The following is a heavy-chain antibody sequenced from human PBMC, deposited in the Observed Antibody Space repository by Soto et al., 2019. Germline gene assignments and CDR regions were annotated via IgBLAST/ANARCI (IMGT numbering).Heavy chain of an antibody. Sequence: QVQLQESGPGLVKPSQTLSLTCTVSGGSISSGDYYWSWIRQPPGKGLEWIGYIYYIGSTYSNPSLKSRVTISVDTSKNQFSLKLSSVTAADTAVYYCASRPAGYNWNYFYFDYWGQGTLVTVSS. D-gene: IGHD1-7*01. V-gene: IGHV4-30-4*01. CDR1: GGSISSGDYY. CDR2: IYYIGST. CDR3: ASRPAGYNWNYFYFDY. J-gene: IGHJ4*02.